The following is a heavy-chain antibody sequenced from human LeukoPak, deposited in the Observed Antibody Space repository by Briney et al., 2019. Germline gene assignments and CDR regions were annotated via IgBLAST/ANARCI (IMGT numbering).Heavy chain of an antibody. CDR3: ARHPDTSGYYFHCDS. CDR2: ISYSGGT. V-gene: IGHV4-59*08. J-gene: IGHJ4*02. Sequence: ASETLSLTCTVSSGSISSYYWSWIRQPPGKGLEWIGHISYSGGTNYNPSLKSRVTMSLETSKNQFSLKLNSVTAADTAVYYCARHPDTSGYYFHCDSWGQGALVTVSS. D-gene: IGHD3-22*01. CDR1: SGSISSYY.